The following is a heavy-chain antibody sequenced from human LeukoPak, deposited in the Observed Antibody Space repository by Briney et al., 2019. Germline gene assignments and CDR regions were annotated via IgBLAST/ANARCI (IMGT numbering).Heavy chain of an antibody. CDR2: ISDSGGST. J-gene: IGHJ4*02. V-gene: IGHV3-23*01. CDR1: GFTFSSNA. D-gene: IGHD3-10*01. Sequence: GGSLRLSCAASGFTFSSNAMSWVRRAPGKGLEWVSVISDSGGSTYYADSVKGRFTISRDISKNTLYLRMNGLRAEDTAVYYCAKYGGSGSYYNPFDYWGQGTLVTVSS. CDR3: AKYGGSGSYYNPFDY.